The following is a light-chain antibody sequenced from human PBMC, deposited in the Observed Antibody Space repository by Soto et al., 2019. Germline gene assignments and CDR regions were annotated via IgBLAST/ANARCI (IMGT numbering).Light chain of an antibody. J-gene: IGKJ1*01. Sequence: DIQMTQSPSSLSASVGDRVTITCRASQNINTYLIWYRQKLGEAPNLLIYGASSLQSGVSPRFSGSGSGTEFTLTISSLQPEDLATYFCQQSYSAPPTFGQGTKVDIK. CDR3: QQSYSAPPT. CDR1: QNINTY. V-gene: IGKV1-39*01. CDR2: GAS.